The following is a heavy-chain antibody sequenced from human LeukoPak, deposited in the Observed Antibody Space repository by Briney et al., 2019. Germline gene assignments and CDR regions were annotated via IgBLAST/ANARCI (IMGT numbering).Heavy chain of an antibody. CDR2: IKQDGSEK. CDR3: ARVRIAVAASAFDI. V-gene: IGHV3-7*01. D-gene: IGHD6-19*01. J-gene: IGHJ3*02. Sequence: SGGSLRLSCEASGFTFSSHCMSWVRQAPGKGLEWVANIKQDGSEKYYVDSVKGRFTISRDNAKNSLYLQMSILRAADTAVYYCARVRIAVAASAFDIWGQGTMVTVSS. CDR1: GFTFSSHC.